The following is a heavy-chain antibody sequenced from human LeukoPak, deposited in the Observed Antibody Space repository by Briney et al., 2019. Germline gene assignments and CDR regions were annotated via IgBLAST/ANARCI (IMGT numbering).Heavy chain of an antibody. Sequence: GWSLRLTCVASGFTYSRYAMSWVRQAAGKGLEWVAAISGSGGSTYYAESVKGRFTISRDNSKNTLYLQMNRLRAEDTAVYYCAKDPGYSSSWYYFDYWGQGTLVSVSS. D-gene: IGHD6-13*01. J-gene: IGHJ4*02. CDR3: AKDPGYSSSWYYFDY. V-gene: IGHV3-23*01. CDR2: ISGSGGST. CDR1: GFTYSRYA.